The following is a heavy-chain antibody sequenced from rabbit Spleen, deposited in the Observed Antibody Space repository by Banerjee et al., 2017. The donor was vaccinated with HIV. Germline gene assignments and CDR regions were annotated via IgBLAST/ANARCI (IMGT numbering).Heavy chain of an antibody. CDR1: GFSFSSDYY. Sequence: QSLEESGGDLVKPGASLTLTCTASGFSFSSDYYMCWVRQAPGKGLEWVACAYAGSSGSTYSATWAKGRFTISKTSSTTVTLQMTSLTAADTATYFCARDAGTSFSTYGMDLWGPGTLVTVS. J-gene: IGHJ6*01. D-gene: IGHD8-1*01. CDR2: AYAGSSGST. V-gene: IGHV1S40*01. CDR3: ARDAGTSFSTYGMDL.